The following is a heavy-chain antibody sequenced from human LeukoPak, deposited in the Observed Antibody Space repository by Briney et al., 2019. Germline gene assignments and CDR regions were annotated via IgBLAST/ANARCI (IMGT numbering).Heavy chain of an antibody. V-gene: IGHV1-3*01. Sequence: ASVKVSCKASGYTFTSYAMHWVRQAPGQRLEWMGWINAGNGNTKYSQKFQGRVTITRDTSASTAYMELSSLRSEDTAVYYCARASMVRGVMDWFDPWGQGTLVTVSS. J-gene: IGHJ5*02. CDR2: INAGNGNT. CDR3: ARASMVRGVMDWFDP. D-gene: IGHD3-10*01. CDR1: GYTFTSYA.